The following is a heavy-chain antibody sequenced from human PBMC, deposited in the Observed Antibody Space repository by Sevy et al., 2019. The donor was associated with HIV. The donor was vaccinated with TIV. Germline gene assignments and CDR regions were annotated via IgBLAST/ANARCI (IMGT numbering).Heavy chain of an antibody. V-gene: IGHV6-1*01. CDR1: GDSVSSNSAA. J-gene: IGHJ4*02. CDR3: ARALGSSSWYGGYYFDY. Sequence: SQTLSLTCAISGDSVSSNSAAWNWIRQSPSRGLEWLGRTYYRSQWYNDYAVSVKSRITINPDRSKNQFSLQLNSVTPEDTAVYYCARALGSSSWYGGYYFDYWGQGTLVTVSS. CDR2: TYYRSQWYN. D-gene: IGHD6-13*01.